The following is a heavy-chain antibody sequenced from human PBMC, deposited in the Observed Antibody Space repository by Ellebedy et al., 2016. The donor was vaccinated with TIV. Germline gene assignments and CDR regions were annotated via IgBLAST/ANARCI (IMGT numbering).Heavy chain of an antibody. D-gene: IGHD2-2*01. J-gene: IGHJ6*02. CDR1: GYTLTELS. Sequence: SCXVSGYTLTELSMHWVRQAPGKGLEWVAVIPYDESDKYYADSVKGRFTISRDNSKNTLYLQMNSLRAEDTAVYYCAKARAAAYYYYYGMDVWGQGTTVTVSS. CDR2: IPYDESDK. CDR3: AKARAAAYYYYYGMDV. V-gene: IGHV3-30*18.